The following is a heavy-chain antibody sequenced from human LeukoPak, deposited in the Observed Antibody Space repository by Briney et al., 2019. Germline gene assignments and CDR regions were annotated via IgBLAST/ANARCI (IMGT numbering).Heavy chain of an antibody. J-gene: IGHJ6*03. Sequence: GGSLRLSCAASGFTFDDYGMSWVRQAPGRGLEWVSGINWNGGSTGYADSVKGRFTLSRDHDKNSLYLQMNSLRAEDTALYYCAREKVTMARGVQEGYYYYYYMDVWRKGTTVSVSS. CDR1: GFTFDDYG. V-gene: IGHV3-20*04. CDR3: AREKVTMARGVQEGYYYYYYMDV. CDR2: INWNGGST. D-gene: IGHD3-10*01.